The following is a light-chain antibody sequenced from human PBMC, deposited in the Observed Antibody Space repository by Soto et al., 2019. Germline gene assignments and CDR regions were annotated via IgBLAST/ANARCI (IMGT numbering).Light chain of an antibody. J-gene: IGKJ5*01. V-gene: IGKV3-11*01. CDR1: QSFSGY. Sequence: DILLTQSPAPLSLSPGERATLSCRASQSFSGYLAWYQQKPGQAPRLLIYDASKRATGIPARFSGRGSGTDFTLTISSLGPEDFAVYYCQQRSNWPPVITFGQGTRLEIK. CDR3: QQRSNWPPVIT. CDR2: DAS.